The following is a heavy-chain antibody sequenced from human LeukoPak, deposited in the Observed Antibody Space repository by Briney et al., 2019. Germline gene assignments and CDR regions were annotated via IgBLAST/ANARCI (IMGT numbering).Heavy chain of an antibody. J-gene: IGHJ4*02. CDR3: AREMATIVNQFDY. CDR2: ISPYNGNT. CDR1: GYTFTSYG. Sequence: GASVKVSCKASGYTFTSYGISWVRQAPGQGLEWMGWISPYNGNTNYAQKLQGRVTMTTDTATSTAYMELWSLSSDDTAVYYCAREMATIVNQFDYWGQGTLVTVSS. V-gene: IGHV1-18*01. D-gene: IGHD5-24*01.